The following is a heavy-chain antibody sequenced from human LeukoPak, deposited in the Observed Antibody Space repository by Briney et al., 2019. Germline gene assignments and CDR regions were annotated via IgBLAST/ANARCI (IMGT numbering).Heavy chain of an antibody. J-gene: IGHJ4*02. V-gene: IGHV4-59*01. Sequence: PSETLPLTCTVSGGSISSYYWSWIRQPPGKGLEWIGYIYYSGSTNYNPSLKSRVTISVDTSKNQFSLKLSSVTAADTAVYYCASLDRRFSSSPEVDYWGQGTLVTVSS. CDR3: ASLDRRFSSSPEVDY. CDR1: GGSISSYY. CDR2: IYYSGST. D-gene: IGHD6-6*01.